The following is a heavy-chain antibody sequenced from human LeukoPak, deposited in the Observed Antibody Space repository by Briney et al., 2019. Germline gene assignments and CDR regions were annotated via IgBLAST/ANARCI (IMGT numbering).Heavy chain of an antibody. CDR2: INTDGIST. J-gene: IGHJ3*02. CDR1: GFTFSNYW. D-gene: IGHD3-22*01. V-gene: IGHV3-74*01. Sequence: GGSLRLSCAASGFTFSNYWMHWVRQAPGKGLVWVSHINTDGISTSYADSVKGRFTISRDNAKNTLYLQMNSLRAEDTAVYYCVRDHHRRLYDSQARDTFDIWGQGTMVTVSS. CDR3: VRDHHRRLYDSQARDTFDI.